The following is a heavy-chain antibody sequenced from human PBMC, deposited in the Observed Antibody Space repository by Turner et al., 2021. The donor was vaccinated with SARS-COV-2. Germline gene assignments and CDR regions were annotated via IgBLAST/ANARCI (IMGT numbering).Heavy chain of an antibody. CDR3: VREFCGGGICPGFYYFDF. V-gene: IGHV3-13*01. D-gene: IGHD2-15*01. CDR2: IGVIGDT. CDR1: GFPLTTYD. J-gene: IGHJ4*02. Sequence: EVQLVESGGGLVQPGGSLKLSCAASGFPLTTYDMHWVRQPTGKSLEWVSAIGVIGDTYYADSVKGRFTISRENAKNSLYLQINSLRAEDTAVYYCVREFCGGGICPGFYYFDFWGQGTPVTVSS.